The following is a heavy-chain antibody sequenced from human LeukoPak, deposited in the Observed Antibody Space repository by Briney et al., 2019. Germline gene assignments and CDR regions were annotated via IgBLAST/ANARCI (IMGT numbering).Heavy chain of an antibody. CDR3: ARGKYQLLWAS. CDR2: ISSSSYI. J-gene: IGHJ5*02. D-gene: IGHD2-2*01. V-gene: IGHV3-21*01. CDR1: GFTFSSYS. Sequence: PGGSLRLSCAASGFTFSSYSMNWVRQAPGKGLEWVSSISSSSYIYYADSVKGRFTISRDNAKNSLYLQMNSLRAEETAVYYCARGKYQLLWASWGRGTLVTVSS.